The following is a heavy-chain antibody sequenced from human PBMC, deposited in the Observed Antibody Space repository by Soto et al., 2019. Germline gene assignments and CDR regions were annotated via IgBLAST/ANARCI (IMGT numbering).Heavy chain of an antibody. CDR1: GFTFSSYW. V-gene: IGHV3-7*01. CDR2: IKQDGSEK. J-gene: IGHJ4*02. CDR3: VTSHRQGQWMVGY. Sequence: LRLSCAASGFTFSSYWMSWVRHAPGKGLEWVANIKQDGSEKYYVDSVKGRFTISRDNAKNSLYLQMNSLRAEDTAVYYCVTSHRQGQWMVGYWGQGTLVTVSS. D-gene: IGHD6-19*01.